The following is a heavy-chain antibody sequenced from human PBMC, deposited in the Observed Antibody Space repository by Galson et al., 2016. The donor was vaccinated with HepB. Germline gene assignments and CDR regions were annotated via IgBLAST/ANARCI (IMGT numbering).Heavy chain of an antibody. D-gene: IGHD3-22*01. J-gene: IGHJ4*02. CDR3: ATTVNYYYDTSGYPNAFDY. V-gene: IGHV3-23*01. Sequence: SLRLSCAASGFTFNSCVMSWVRQAPGKGLEWISTISGSGFSTHYADSVKGRSPIYRDNSKNTLYLQMNSLRAEDTAVYYCATTVNYYYDTSGYPNAFDYWGQGTLVTVSS. CDR2: ISGSGFST. CDR1: GFTFNSCV.